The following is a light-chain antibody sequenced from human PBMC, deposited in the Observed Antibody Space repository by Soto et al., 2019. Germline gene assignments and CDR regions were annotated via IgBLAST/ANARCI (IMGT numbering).Light chain of an antibody. CDR3: MQGTQSSWT. Sequence: DIVITHTRLSSSVTLGQPASISCRASQSLVHSDGNTYLSWFHQRPGQPPRLLIYKISDRFSGVPDRFSGSGAGTDFTLTISRVEAEDVGVYYCMQGTQSSWTLGQGTKVDIK. CDR2: KIS. V-gene: IGKV2-24*01. CDR1: QSLVHSDGNTY. J-gene: IGKJ1*01.